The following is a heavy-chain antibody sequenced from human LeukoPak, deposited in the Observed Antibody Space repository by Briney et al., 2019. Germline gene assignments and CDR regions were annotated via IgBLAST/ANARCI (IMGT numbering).Heavy chain of an antibody. V-gene: IGHV4-34*01. CDR1: GGSFSGYY. CDR3: ARGEQWLVKAFDY. CDR2: INHSGST. Sequence: TPSETLSLTCAVYGGSFSGYYWSWIRQPPGKGLEWIGEINHSGSTNYNPSLKSRVTISVDTSKNQFSLKLSSVTAADTAVYCCARGEQWLVKAFDYWGQGTLVTVSS. D-gene: IGHD6-19*01. J-gene: IGHJ4*02.